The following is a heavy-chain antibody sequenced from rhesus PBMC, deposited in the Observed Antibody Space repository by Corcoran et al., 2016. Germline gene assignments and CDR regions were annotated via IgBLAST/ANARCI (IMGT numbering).Heavy chain of an antibody. Sequence: QLQLQESGPGLVKPSETLSVTCAVSGGSISSRYWSWIRQAPGKGLEWIGEIYGRGSSTNNNPSLKSRFTLSVDTSKNQCSLKVRSVTAADTAVYYCASSRYSWNDDYAFDFWGQGLRVTVSS. V-gene: IGHV4-169*01. CDR1: GGSISSRY. CDR3: ASSRYSWNDDYAFDF. D-gene: IGHD1-14*01. CDR2: IYGRGSST. J-gene: IGHJ3*01.